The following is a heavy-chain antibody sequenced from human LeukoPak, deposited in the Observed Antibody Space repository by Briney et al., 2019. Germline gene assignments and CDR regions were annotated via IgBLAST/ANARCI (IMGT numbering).Heavy chain of an antibody. CDR2: ISYDGSNN. CDR1: GFTFSSYA. V-gene: IGHV3-30*04. CDR3: ARDVPRYCSGGSCYSDYYYGMDV. D-gene: IGHD2-15*01. Sequence: PGWSLRLSCAASGFTFSSYAMHWVRQAPGKGLEWVAVISYDGSNNYYADSVKGRFTISRDNSKNTLYLQMNSLRAEDTAVYYCARDVPRYCSGGSCYSDYYYGMDVWGQGTTVTVSS. J-gene: IGHJ6*02.